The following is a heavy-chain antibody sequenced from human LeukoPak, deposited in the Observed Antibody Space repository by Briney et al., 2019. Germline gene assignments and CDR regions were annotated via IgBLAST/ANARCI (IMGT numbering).Heavy chain of an antibody. Sequence: GGSLSLSCAASGFTFSSYGMHWVRQAPGKGLEWVAVIWYDGSNKYYADSVKGRFTISRDNSKNTLYLQMNSLRAEDTAVYYCARDQSSSGYYYVGVDYWGQGTLVTVSS. V-gene: IGHV3-33*01. CDR2: IWYDGSNK. J-gene: IGHJ4*02. D-gene: IGHD3-22*01. CDR3: ARDQSSSGYYYVGVDY. CDR1: GFTFSSYG.